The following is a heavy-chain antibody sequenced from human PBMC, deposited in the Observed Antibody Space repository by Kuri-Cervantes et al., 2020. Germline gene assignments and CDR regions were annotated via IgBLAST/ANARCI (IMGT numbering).Heavy chain of an antibody. CDR3: ARLIAAAGTWGFDY. D-gene: IGHD6-13*01. Sequence: TFSSYAMSWVRQPPGKGLEWIGSIYYSGSTYYNPSLKSRVTISVDTSKNQFPLKLSSVTAADTAVYYCARLIAAAGTWGFDYWGQGTLVTVSS. CDR1: TFSSYA. V-gene: IGHV4-39*01. J-gene: IGHJ4*02. CDR2: IYYSGST.